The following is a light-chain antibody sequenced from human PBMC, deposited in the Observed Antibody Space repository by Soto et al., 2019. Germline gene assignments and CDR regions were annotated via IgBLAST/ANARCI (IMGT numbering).Light chain of an antibody. V-gene: IGLV2-14*01. CDR1: SSDVGGYNY. J-gene: IGLJ1*01. CDR3: SSYTRSSTYV. Sequence: QSVPTQPASVSGSPGQSITISCTGTSSDVGGYNYVSWYQQHPGKAPKLMIYDVSNRPSGVSNRFSGSKSGNTASLTISGLQAEDEADYYCSSYTRSSTYVFGTGTKVTVL. CDR2: DVS.